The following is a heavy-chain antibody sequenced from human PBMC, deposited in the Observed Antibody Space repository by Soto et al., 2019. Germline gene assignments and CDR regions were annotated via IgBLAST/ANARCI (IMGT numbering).Heavy chain of an antibody. CDR3: ATGKGWYDAFDI. D-gene: IGHD6-19*01. V-gene: IGHV1-24*01. Sequence: ASVKVSCKVSGYTLTELSMHWVRQAPGKGLEWMGGFDPEDGETIYAQKFQGRVTMTEDTSTDTAYMELSSLRSEDTAVYYCATGKGWYDAFDIWGQGTMVTVSS. CDR1: GYTLTELS. CDR2: FDPEDGET. J-gene: IGHJ3*02.